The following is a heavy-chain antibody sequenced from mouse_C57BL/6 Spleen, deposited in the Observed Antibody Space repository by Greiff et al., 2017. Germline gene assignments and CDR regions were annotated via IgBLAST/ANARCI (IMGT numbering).Heavy chain of an antibody. J-gene: IGHJ1*03. CDR2: IDPSDSYT. V-gene: IGHV1-69*01. D-gene: IGHD1-1*01. CDR1: GYTFTSYW. CDR3: ARRDYGSSYPYGYFDV. Sequence: VQLQQPGAELVMPGASVKLSCKASGYTFTSYWMHWVKQRPGQGLEWIGEIDPSDSYTNYNQKFKGKSTLTVDKSSSTAYMQLSSLTSEDSAVYYCARRDYGSSYPYGYFDVWGTGTTVTVSS.